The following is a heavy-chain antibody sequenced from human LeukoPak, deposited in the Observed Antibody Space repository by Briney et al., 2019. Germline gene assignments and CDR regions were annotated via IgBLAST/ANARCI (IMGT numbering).Heavy chain of an antibody. J-gene: IGHJ4*02. CDR3: ARDPATIAAAGTGLFDY. CDR1: GFTFSSYW. D-gene: IGHD6-13*01. V-gene: IGHV3-7*01. Sequence: GGSLRLSCAASGFTFSSYWMSWVRQAPGKGLKWVANIKQDGSEKYYVDSVKGRFTISRDNAKNSLYLQMNSLRAEDTAVYYRARDPATIAAAGTGLFDYWGQGTLVTVSS. CDR2: IKQDGSEK.